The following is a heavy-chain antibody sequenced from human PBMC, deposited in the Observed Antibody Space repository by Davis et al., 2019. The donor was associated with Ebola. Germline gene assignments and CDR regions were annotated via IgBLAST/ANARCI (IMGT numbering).Heavy chain of an antibody. V-gene: IGHV3-7*03. Sequence: PGGSLRLSCVASGYTFHTHWMNWVRQAPGKGLEWVAKMNPDATIPSYADSVKGRFTISRDNARNSVSLQMTSLGVEDTALYYCVGDIRWAFDLWGRGTLVTVSS. J-gene: IGHJ5*02. CDR1: GYTFHTHW. CDR3: VGDIRWAFDL. CDR2: MNPDATIP. D-gene: IGHD3-3*02.